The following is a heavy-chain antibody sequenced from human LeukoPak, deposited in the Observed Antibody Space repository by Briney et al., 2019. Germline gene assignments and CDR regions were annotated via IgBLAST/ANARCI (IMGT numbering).Heavy chain of an antibody. CDR1: GGTFSSYA. J-gene: IGHJ4*02. CDR2: IILILGTA. V-gene: IGHV1-69*13. D-gene: IGHD3-10*01. CDR3: ASVGSSMKFDY. Sequence: SVKVSCKASGGTFSSYAIGCVRQAPGQGLEWMGGIILILGTANYAQKSQGKFTITSDESTSTAYAELSSLRSEDTAVYYCASVGSSMKFDYWGQGTLVTVSS.